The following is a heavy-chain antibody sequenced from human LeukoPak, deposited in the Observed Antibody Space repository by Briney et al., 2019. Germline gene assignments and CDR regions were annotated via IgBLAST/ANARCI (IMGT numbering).Heavy chain of an antibody. CDR2: MNPNSGNT. V-gene: IGHV1-8*01. J-gene: IGHJ6*03. CDR3: ARGRRVVPAARSYYYYMDV. Sequence: ASVKDSCKASGYTFTSYDTNWVRQATGQGLEWMGWMNPNSGNTGYAQKFQGRVTMTRNTSISTAYMELSSLRSEDTAVYYCARGRRVVPAARSYYYYMDVWGKGTTVTVSS. CDR1: GYTFTSYD. D-gene: IGHD2-2*01.